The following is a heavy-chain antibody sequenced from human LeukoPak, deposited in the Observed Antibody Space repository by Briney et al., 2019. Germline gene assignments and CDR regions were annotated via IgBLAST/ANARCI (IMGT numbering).Heavy chain of an antibody. J-gene: IGHJ4*02. V-gene: IGHV3-48*01. CDR3: ARDYNWLVPGAFDY. CDR2: ISSSSTI. CDR1: GFTFSSYG. Sequence: PGGSLRLSCAASGFTFSSYGMNWVRQAPGKGLEWVSYISSSSTIYYADSVKGRFTISRDNAKNSLYLQMNSLRAEDTAVYYCARDYNWLVPGAFDYWGQGTLVTVSS. D-gene: IGHD6-19*01.